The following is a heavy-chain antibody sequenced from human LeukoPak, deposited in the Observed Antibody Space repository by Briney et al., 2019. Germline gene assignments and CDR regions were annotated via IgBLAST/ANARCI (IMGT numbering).Heavy chain of an antibody. Sequence: PSETLSLTCTVSGGSMNNYYWSWIRQPAGKGLEWIGQIYTSGTTNYNPSLRRRVTMSVETSKNQFSMKLSSVPAADTAVYYCVRDRRYYDSSGYQRFDYWGRGMLVTVSS. J-gene: IGHJ4*02. CDR1: GGSMNNYY. D-gene: IGHD3-22*01. CDR2: IYTSGTT. V-gene: IGHV4-4*07. CDR3: VRDRRYYDSSGYQRFDY.